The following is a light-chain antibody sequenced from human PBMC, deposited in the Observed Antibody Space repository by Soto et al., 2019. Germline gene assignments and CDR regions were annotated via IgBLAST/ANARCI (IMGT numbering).Light chain of an antibody. Sequence: AIQMTQSPSSLSAAVGDRVTITCRASQGSRNELSWYQQKSGKAPKLLIYAASSLQSGVPSRFSGSGSGTDFTLTISSLQPDDFATYYRLQDYNYPWTFGQGTKVEIK. V-gene: IGKV1-6*01. CDR2: AAS. CDR1: QGSRNE. J-gene: IGKJ1*01. CDR3: LQDYNYPWT.